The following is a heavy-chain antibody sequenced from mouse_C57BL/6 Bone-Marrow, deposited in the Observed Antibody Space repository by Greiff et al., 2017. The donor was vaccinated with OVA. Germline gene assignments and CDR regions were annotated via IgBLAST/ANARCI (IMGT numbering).Heavy chain of an antibody. CDR2: IDPSDSYT. V-gene: IGHV1-50*01. CDR1: GYTFTSYW. Sequence: VQLQQPGAELVKPGASVKLSCKASGYTFTSYWLQWVKQRPGQGLEWIGEIDPSDSYTNYTQKFTGKATLTVDTSASTAYMRLISVKSEDSAVYCCLSSYDWYFDVWGTGTTVTVSA. J-gene: IGHJ1*03. CDR3: LSSYDWYFDV. D-gene: IGHD1-1*01.